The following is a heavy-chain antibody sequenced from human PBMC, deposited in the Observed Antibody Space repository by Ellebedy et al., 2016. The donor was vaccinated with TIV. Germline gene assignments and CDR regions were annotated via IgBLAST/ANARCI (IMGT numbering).Heavy chain of an antibody. J-gene: IGHJ4*02. D-gene: IGHD3-10*01. V-gene: IGHV3-21*01. CDR3: ARDRGERGLLSFFDF. CDR1: GFPFNNFS. CDR2: ISGNGRYT. Sequence: PGGSLRLSCAAYGFPFNNFSMNWVRQAPGKGLEWVASISGNGRYTDYTDSVKGRFTISRDNAKKSLFLQMDNLRAGDTAMYFCARDRGERGLLSFFDFWGQGTLVTVST.